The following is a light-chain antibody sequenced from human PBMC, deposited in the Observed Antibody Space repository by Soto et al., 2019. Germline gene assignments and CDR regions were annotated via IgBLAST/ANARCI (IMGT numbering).Light chain of an antibody. CDR3: QQYNNWPET. Sequence: EVVMTQSPDSLSVSPGERATLSCRASQSVRNNYLAWYQQKPGQAPRLLIYDASSRATGIPARFSGSGSGTEFTLTISSLQSEDFAVYYCQQYNNWPETFGQGTKVDIK. J-gene: IGKJ1*01. V-gene: IGKV3-15*01. CDR2: DAS. CDR1: QSVRNN.